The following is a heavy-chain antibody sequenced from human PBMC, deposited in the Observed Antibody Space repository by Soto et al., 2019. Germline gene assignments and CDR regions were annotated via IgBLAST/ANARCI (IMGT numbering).Heavy chain of an antibody. D-gene: IGHD2-15*01. CDR2: IYYSGST. CDR1: GGSVSSGSYY. J-gene: IGHJ6*02. Sequence: PSETLSLTCTVSGGSVSSGSYYWSWIRQPPGKGLEWIGYIYYSGSTNYNPSLKSRVTISVDTSKNQFSLKLSSVTAADTAVYYCARDQRYCSGGSCYPVVYYYYGMDVWGQGTTVTVSS. CDR3: ARDQRYCSGGSCYPVVYYYYGMDV. V-gene: IGHV4-61*01.